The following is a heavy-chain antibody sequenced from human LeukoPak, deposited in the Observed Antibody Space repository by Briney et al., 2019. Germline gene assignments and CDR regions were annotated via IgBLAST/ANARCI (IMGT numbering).Heavy chain of an antibody. CDR1: GGSISSCY. CDR3: ARLVGGYHIRFDY. J-gene: IGHJ4*02. V-gene: IGHV4-59*08. D-gene: IGHD5-12*01. CDR2: IYYSGCT. Sequence: AETQSLTCTVCGGSISSCYWSWLRQPPGKGLEWIGYIYYSGCTNYSPSLKGRVTISVDTSKNQFSLKLSSVTAADTAVYDCARLVGGYHIRFDYWGQGTLVTVSS.